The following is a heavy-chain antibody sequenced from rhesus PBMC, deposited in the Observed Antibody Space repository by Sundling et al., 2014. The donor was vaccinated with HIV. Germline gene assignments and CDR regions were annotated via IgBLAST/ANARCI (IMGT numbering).Heavy chain of an antibody. V-gene: IGHV4-169*01. J-gene: IGHJ4*01. CDR3: ARTGPWTGYYSFDY. CDR2: IHGTGTST. CDR1: GGSISSSY. D-gene: IGHD3-3*01. Sequence: QLQLQESGPGLVKPSETLSITCAVSGGSISSSYWSWIRQAPGKGLEWIGYIHGTGTSTYYNPSLKSRVTLSVDTSKNQLSLNLSSVTAADTAVYYCARTGPWTGYYSFDYWGQESWSPSPQ.